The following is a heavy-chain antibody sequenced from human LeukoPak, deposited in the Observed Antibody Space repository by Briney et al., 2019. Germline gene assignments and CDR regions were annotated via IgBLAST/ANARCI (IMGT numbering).Heavy chain of an antibody. CDR3: ARHDSAVGALFI. V-gene: IGHV4-59*08. D-gene: IGHD1-26*01. J-gene: IGHJ4*02. CDR1: GGTISRYY. CDR2: IYSSGST. Sequence: PSETLSLTCTVSGGTISRYYWSWIRQSPGGGPELIGYIYSSGSTNSNPSLKSRVSISVDMPKNEFSLKLNSVTAADTAVYYCARHDSAVGALFIWGQGTLVTVSS.